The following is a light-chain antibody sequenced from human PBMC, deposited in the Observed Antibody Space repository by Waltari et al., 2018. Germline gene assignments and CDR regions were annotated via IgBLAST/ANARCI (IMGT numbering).Light chain of an antibody. CDR3: QAWDSSTYHVV. CDR2: QDT. V-gene: IGLV3-1*01. J-gene: IGLJ2*01. Sequence: SYALTQPPSVSASPGQPASIPCSGDKLGDNYACSYQQKPGQSPVLVPYQDTKRPSGIPERFSGSNSGNTATLTISGTQAMDEAEYYCQAWDSSTYHVVFGGGTKLTVL. CDR1: KLGDNY.